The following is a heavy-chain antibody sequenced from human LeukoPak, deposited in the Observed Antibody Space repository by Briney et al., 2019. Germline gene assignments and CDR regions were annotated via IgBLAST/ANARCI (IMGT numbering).Heavy chain of an antibody. CDR1: GYTLTSYD. Sequence: ASVKSFCKASGYTLTSYDSCRVLQAPGQGLEWMGWISTYNGNTNYAQKFQGRVTMTTDTSTSTAYMELRSLRSDDTAVYYCARVLLPTDSSGYYPSWGQGTLVTVSS. V-gene: IGHV1-18*04. CDR2: ISTYNGNT. D-gene: IGHD3-22*01. CDR3: ARVLLPTDSSGYYPS. J-gene: IGHJ4*02.